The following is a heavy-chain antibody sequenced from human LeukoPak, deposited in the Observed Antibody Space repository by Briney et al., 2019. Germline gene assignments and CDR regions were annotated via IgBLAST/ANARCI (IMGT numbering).Heavy chain of an antibody. J-gene: IGHJ4*02. CDR2: IYYTGST. Sequence: PSETLSLTCTVSGGSISSYYWSWIRQPPGKGLEWIGYIYYTGSTSYNPSLKSRVTISVDTSKNQFSLKLSSVTAADTAVYYCAGGYCSGGSCYSYYFDYWGQGTLVTVSS. CDR1: GGSISSYY. D-gene: IGHD2-15*01. CDR3: AGGYCSGGSCYSYYFDY. V-gene: IGHV4-59*01.